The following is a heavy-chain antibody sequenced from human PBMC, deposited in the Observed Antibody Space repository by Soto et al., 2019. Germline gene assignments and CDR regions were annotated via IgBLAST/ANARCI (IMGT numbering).Heavy chain of an antibody. Sequence: QVQLVESGGGVVQPGRSLRLSCAASGFTFSSYAMHWVRQAPGKGLEWVAVISYDGSNKYYADSVKGRFTISRDNSKNTLYLQMNGLRGEDTVVYYCARGSSGWQDAFDIWGPGTMVTVSS. V-gene: IGHV3-30-3*01. CDR3: ARGSSGWQDAFDI. CDR2: ISYDGSNK. D-gene: IGHD6-19*01. J-gene: IGHJ3*02. CDR1: GFTFSSYA.